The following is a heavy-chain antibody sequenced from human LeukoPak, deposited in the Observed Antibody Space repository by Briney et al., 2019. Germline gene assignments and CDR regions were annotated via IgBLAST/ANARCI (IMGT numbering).Heavy chain of an antibody. V-gene: IGHV3-23*01. D-gene: IGHD3-3*01. J-gene: IGHJ4*02. CDR2: ISGSADST. CDR3: ANLYDFWSGYYFDY. CDR1: GFTFRTYP. Sequence: GGSLRLSCAASGFTFRTYPMSWVRQAPGKGLEWVTAISGSADSTYYADSVKGRFTISRDNSKNTLYLQMNSLRAEDTAVYYCANLYDFWSGYYFDYWGQGTLVTVPS.